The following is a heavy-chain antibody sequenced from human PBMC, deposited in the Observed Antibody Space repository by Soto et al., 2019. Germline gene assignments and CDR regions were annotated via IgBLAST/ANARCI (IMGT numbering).Heavy chain of an antibody. Sequence: QVQLVQSGAEVKKPGASVKVSCKASGYTFTSYAMHWVRQAPGQRLEWMGWINAGNGNTKYSQKFQGRVTITRDTAASTAYMEMSSLRSEDTAVYYWARDGRILWFGEPVNWFAPWGQGTLVTVSS. CDR1: GYTFTSYA. V-gene: IGHV1-3*01. D-gene: IGHD3-10*01. J-gene: IGHJ5*02. CDR3: ARDGRILWFGEPVNWFAP. CDR2: INAGNGNT.